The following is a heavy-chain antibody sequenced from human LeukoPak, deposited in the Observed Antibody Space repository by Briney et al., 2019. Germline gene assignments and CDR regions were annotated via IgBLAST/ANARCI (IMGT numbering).Heavy chain of an antibody. CDR2: ISSSGIAK. Sequence: GGSLRLSCAASGFISSDSYMNWIRQAPGKGLEWISYISSSGIAKNYADSVKGRFTISRDNANNSLYLQINSLRADDTAVYYCARGDSSACPDYWGQGILVTVSS. J-gene: IGHJ4*02. D-gene: IGHD3-22*01. CDR3: ARGDSSACPDY. CDR1: GFISSDSY. V-gene: IGHV3-11*01.